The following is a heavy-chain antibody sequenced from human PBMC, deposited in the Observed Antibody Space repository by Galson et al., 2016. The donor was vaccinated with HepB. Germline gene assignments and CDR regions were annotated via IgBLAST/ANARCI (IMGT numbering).Heavy chain of an antibody. Sequence: SLRLSCAASGFTFRNYALSWVRRAPGKGLEWVSHIDGPTPNTHYADSVRGRFSIYRDNSRDTPYLQMDSLTAEDSAIYYCTTWLSHHFDYWGQGTLVTVSS. D-gene: IGHD6-19*01. CDR3: TTWLSHHFDY. V-gene: IGHV3-23*01. CDR1: GFTFRNYA. CDR2: IDGPTPNT. J-gene: IGHJ4*02.